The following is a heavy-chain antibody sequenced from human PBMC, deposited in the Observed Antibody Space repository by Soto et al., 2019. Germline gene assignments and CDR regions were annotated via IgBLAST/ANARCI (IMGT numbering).Heavy chain of an antibody. CDR3: ASYRYFDWYYYYYGMDV. Sequence: SETLSLTCAVSGGSISSSNWWSWVRQPPGKGLEWIGEIYHSGSTNYNPSLKRRVTISVDKSKNQFSLKLSSVTAADAAVYYCASYRYFDWYYYYYGMDVWGQGTTVTVSS. D-gene: IGHD3-9*01. CDR1: GGSISSSNW. V-gene: IGHV4-4*02. CDR2: IYHSGST. J-gene: IGHJ6*02.